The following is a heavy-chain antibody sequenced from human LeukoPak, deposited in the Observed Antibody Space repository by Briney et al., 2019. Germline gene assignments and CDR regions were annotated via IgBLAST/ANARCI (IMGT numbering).Heavy chain of an antibody. D-gene: IGHD3-10*01. Sequence: PGGSLRLSCAASGFTFSSYGMHWVRQAPGKGLEWVAFIRYDGSNKYYADSVKGRFTISRDNSKNTLYLQMNSLRAEDTAVYYCARDRSHDGSGRFYDYWGQGTLVTVSS. CDR2: IRYDGSNK. CDR3: ARDRSHDGSGRFYDY. V-gene: IGHV3-30*02. J-gene: IGHJ4*02. CDR1: GFTFSSYG.